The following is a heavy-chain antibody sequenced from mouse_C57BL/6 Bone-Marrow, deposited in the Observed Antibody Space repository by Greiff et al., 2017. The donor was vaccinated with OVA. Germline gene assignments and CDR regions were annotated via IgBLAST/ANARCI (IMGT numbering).Heavy chain of an antibody. CDR2: IWWDDDK. V-gene: IGHV8-8*01. CDR3: AFITTVVARDAMDY. Sequence: QVTLKESGPGILQPSQTLSLTCSFSGFSLSTFGMGVGWIRQPSGKGLEWLAHIWWDDDKYYNPALKSRLTISKDTSKNQVFLKIANVDTADTATYYCAFITTVVARDAMDYWGQGTSVTVSS. D-gene: IGHD1-1*01. J-gene: IGHJ4*01. CDR1: GFSLSTFGMG.